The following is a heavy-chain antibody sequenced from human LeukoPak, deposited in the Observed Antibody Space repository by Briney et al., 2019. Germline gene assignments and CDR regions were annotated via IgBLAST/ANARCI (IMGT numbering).Heavy chain of an antibody. Sequence: GGPLRLSCAASGFTFSSDWMHWVRQAPGKGVVWVSRINIDGSSTSYADSVKGRFTISRENAKNTLYLRMNSLRAEDTAVYYCARPADYGDFEYWGQGTLVTVSS. D-gene: IGHD4-17*01. CDR1: GFTFSSDW. CDR3: ARPADYGDFEY. J-gene: IGHJ4*02. V-gene: IGHV3-74*01. CDR2: INIDGSST.